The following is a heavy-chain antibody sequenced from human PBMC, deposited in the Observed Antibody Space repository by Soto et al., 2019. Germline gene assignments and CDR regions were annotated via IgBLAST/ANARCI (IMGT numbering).Heavy chain of an antibody. CDR1: GFTFSSYG. CDR2: IWYDGSNK. Sequence: PGGSLRLSCAASGFTFSSYGMHWVRQAPGKGLEWVAVIWYDGSNKYYADSVKGRFTISRDNSKNTLYLQMNSLRAEDTAVYYCARDRLGSSYGTWYFDYWGQGTLVTVSS. D-gene: IGHD5-18*01. V-gene: IGHV3-33*01. CDR3: ARDRLGSSYGTWYFDY. J-gene: IGHJ4*02.